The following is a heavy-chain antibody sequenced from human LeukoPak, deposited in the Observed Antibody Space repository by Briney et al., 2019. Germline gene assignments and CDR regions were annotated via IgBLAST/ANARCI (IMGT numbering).Heavy chain of an antibody. CDR1: GDAITGSSYY. J-gene: IGHJ4*02. D-gene: IGHD3-22*01. V-gene: IGHV4-39*01. Sequence: SSETLSLTCTVSGDAITGSSYYWGWIRQPPGKGLEWIGSMYYSGSTYSNPSLKSRVTMSADTSKNQFSLKLSSVSAADTAVYYCARQYYDRTGYYYFDYWDQGTLASVSS. CDR2: MYYSGST. CDR3: ARQYYDRTGYYYFDY.